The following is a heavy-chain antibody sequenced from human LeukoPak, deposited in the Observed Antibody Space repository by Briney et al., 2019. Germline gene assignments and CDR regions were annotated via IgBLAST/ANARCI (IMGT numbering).Heavy chain of an antibody. Sequence: SQTLSLTCTVSGGSISSGSYYWSWIRQPAGKGLEWIGRIYTSGSTNYNPSLKSRVTISVDTSKNQFSLKLSSVTAADTAVCYCARDSPYDEWYFDLWGRGTLVTVSS. CDR3: ARDSPYDEWYFDL. D-gene: IGHD5-12*01. CDR2: IYTSGST. J-gene: IGHJ2*01. CDR1: GGSISSGSYY. V-gene: IGHV4-61*02.